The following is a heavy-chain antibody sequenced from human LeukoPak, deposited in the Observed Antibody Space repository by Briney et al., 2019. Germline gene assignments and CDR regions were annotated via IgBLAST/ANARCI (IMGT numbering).Heavy chain of an antibody. Sequence: GGSLRLSCAASGFTFSSYAMSWVRQAPGKGLEWVSAISGSGGSTYYADSVKGRFTISRDNSKNTLYLQMNSLRAEDTAVYYCAKDVTSRYYYYMDVWGKGTTVTVSS. V-gene: IGHV3-23*01. CDR3: AKDVTSRYYYYMDV. D-gene: IGHD1-14*01. J-gene: IGHJ6*03. CDR2: ISGSGGST. CDR1: GFTFSSYA.